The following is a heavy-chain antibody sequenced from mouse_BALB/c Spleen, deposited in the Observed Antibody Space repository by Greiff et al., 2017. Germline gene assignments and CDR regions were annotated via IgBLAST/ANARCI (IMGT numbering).Heavy chain of an antibody. J-gene: IGHJ4*01. CDR3: AKKIGVITTVVATDYAMDY. V-gene: IGHV2-3*01. Sequence: VQLQQSGPGLVAPSQSLSITCTVSGFSLTSYGVSWVRQPPGKGLEWLGVIWGDGSTNYHSALISRLSISKDNSKSQVFLKLNSLQTDDTATYYCAKKIGVITTVVATDYAMDYWGQGTSVTVSS. CDR2: IWGDGST. D-gene: IGHD1-1*01. CDR1: GFSLTSYG.